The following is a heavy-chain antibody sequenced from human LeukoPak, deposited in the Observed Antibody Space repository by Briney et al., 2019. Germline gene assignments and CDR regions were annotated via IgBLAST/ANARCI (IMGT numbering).Heavy chain of an antibody. CDR1: GYTFTDYY. Sequence: ASVKVSCTASGYTFTDYYIHWVRQAPGQGLEWMGWINPNSGGTSYAQRFQGRVTMTRDTSISTAYMELSGLRSDDTAVYYCARVTHNYYDSSGYYAFDIWGQGTMVTVSS. CDR2: INPNSGGT. V-gene: IGHV1-2*02. J-gene: IGHJ3*02. CDR3: ARVTHNYYDSSGYYAFDI. D-gene: IGHD3-22*01.